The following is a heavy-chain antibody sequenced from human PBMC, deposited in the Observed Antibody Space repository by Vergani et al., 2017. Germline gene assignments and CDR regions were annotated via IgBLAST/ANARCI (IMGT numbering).Heavy chain of an antibody. CDR1: GYTLTELS. CDR2: FDPEDGET. V-gene: IGHV1-24*01. D-gene: IGHD2-2*01. CDR3: ATVLSIANIVVVPAAVDRGRSSAFDI. J-gene: IGHJ3*02. Sequence: QVQLVQSGAEVKKPGASVKVSCKVSGYTLTELSMHWVRQAPGKGLEWMGGFDPEDGETIYAQKFQGRVTMTEDTSTETAYMELSSLSSEDTAVYYCATVLSIANIVVVPAAVDRGRSSAFDIWGQGTMVTVSS.